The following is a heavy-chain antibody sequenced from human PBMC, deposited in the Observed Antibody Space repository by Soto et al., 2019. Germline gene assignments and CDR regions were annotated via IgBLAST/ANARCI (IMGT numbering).Heavy chain of an antibody. D-gene: IGHD2-2*01. CDR1: GFTFSTYS. CDR3: ARDPQGYCSSSSCYRHYYHGMDV. Sequence: SGGSLRLSCAASGFTFSTYSMNWVRQAPGKGLEWISYISSSSGIIYYADSVKGRFTISRDNAQNSLFLQMSSLRDEDTAVYYCARDPQGYCSSSSCYRHYYHGMDVWGQGTTVTVSS. J-gene: IGHJ6*02. V-gene: IGHV3-48*02. CDR2: ISSSSGII.